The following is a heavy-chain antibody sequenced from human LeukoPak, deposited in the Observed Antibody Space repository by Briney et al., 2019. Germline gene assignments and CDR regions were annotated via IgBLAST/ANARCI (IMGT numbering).Heavy chain of an antibody. Sequence: TGGSLRLSCAASGFTFSDHWMAWVRQAPGKGLEWVANINEDGATKNYVDSVKGRFTISRDSAKNSLHLQMNSLRGEDTAVYYCARVTSWYSSGWWDSPGAFYFDYWGQGTLVTVSS. V-gene: IGHV3-7*03. J-gene: IGHJ4*02. CDR2: INEDGATK. D-gene: IGHD6-19*01. CDR1: GFTFSDHW. CDR3: ARVTSWYSSGWWDSPGAFYFDY.